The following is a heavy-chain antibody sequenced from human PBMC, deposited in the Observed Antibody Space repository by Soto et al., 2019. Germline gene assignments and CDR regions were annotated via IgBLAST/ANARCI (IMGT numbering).Heavy chain of an antibody. D-gene: IGHD5-18*01. CDR1: GGSVSSASYY. J-gene: IGHJ4*02. CDR2: VYSGGNT. Sequence: QVQLQESGPGLVKPSETLSLTCSVSGGSVSSASYYWSWIRQPPGKGLEWIAYVYSGGNTNYNPSLKSRLTLSVDTSKNQFSLKLTSVTAADTAVYYCARQSRSDGYKRSLWGQGTLVTVSS. V-gene: IGHV4-61*01. CDR3: ARQSRSDGYKRSL.